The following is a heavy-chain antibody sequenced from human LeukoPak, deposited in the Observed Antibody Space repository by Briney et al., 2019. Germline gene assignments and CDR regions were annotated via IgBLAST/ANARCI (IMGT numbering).Heavy chain of an antibody. Sequence: PSETLSLTCTVSGGSISSSSYYWGWIRQPPGKGLEWIGSIYYSGSTYYNPSLKSRVTISVDTSKNQFSLKLSSVTAADTAVYYCARESSSGYKHWFDPWGQGTLVTVSS. J-gene: IGHJ5*02. CDR1: GGSISSSSYY. CDR2: IYYSGST. V-gene: IGHV4-39*07. D-gene: IGHD3-22*01. CDR3: ARESSSGYKHWFDP.